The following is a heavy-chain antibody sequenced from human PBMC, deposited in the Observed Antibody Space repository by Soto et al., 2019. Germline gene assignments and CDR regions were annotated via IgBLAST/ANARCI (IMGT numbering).Heavy chain of an antibody. J-gene: IGHJ6*02. CDR3: ARVPATAQGYSMDV. Sequence: PSETLSLTCNVSGGFISSGGYYWSWIRQHPGKGLEWIGHIYYTGSTYYNPSLKSRLIISVDTSKNQFSLKVTSVSAADTAVYYCARVPATAQGYSMDVWGQGTTVTVSS. CDR2: IYYTGST. CDR1: GGFISSGGYY. V-gene: IGHV4-31*03. D-gene: IGHD1-26*01.